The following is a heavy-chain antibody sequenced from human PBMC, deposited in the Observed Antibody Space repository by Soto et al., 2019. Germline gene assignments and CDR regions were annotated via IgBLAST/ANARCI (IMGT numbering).Heavy chain of an antibody. CDR3: VRHRPQIDGSKKGFDY. CDR2: TYYRSKWYN. V-gene: IGHV6-1*01. CDR1: GDSVSTNSAT. Sequence: SQTLSLTCAISGDSVSTNSATWDWIRQSPSRGLEWLGRTYYRSKWYNDYAVSVKGRITINPDTSNNQLSLQLNSVTPDDTAVYYCVRHRPQIDGSKKGFDYWGQGTLVTVSS. D-gene: IGHD5-12*01. J-gene: IGHJ4*02.